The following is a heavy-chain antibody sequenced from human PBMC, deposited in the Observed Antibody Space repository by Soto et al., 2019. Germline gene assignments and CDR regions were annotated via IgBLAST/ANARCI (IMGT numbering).Heavy chain of an antibody. Sequence: EVQLVESRGDLIQPGGSLRLSCAASGFTFSNYDMHWVRQATGKGLEWVSTISTVGNTYSPGSVKGRFTSSGDNAKNSLYLQMSSQRVDDTFVYYCARGRDSGLYFFDYWSQGTLVTVSS. V-gene: IGHV3-13*01. CDR3: ARGRDSGLYFFDY. D-gene: IGHD3-9*01. J-gene: IGHJ4*02. CDR1: GFTFSNYD. CDR2: ISTVGNT.